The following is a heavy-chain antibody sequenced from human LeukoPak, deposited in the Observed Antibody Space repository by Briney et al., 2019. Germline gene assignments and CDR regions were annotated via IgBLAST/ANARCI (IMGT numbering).Heavy chain of an antibody. CDR3: AREKDNQGYFQH. D-gene: IGHD1-14*01. V-gene: IGHV1-69*06. CDR2: IIPIFGTA. J-gene: IGHJ1*01. CDR1: GGTFSSYA. Sequence: SVKISCKASGGTFSSYAISWVRQAPGQGLEWMGGIIPIFGTANYAQKFQGRVTITADKSTSTAYMELSGLRSEDTAVYYCAREKDNQGYFQHWGQGTLVTVSS.